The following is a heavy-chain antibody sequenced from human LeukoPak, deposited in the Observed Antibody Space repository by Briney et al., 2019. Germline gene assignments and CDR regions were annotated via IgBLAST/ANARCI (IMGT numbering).Heavy chain of an antibody. D-gene: IGHD3-10*01. V-gene: IGHV4-34*01. CDR1: GGSFSGYY. J-gene: IGHJ5*02. CDR3: ARACRRYYYGSGSYYNEWNWFDP. Sequence: SETLSLTCAVYGGSFSGYYWSWIRQPPVKGLEWIGEINHSGSTNYNPSLKSRVTISVDTSKNQFSLKLSSVTAADTAVYYCARACRRYYYGSGSYYNEWNWFDPWGQGTLVTVSS. CDR2: INHSGST.